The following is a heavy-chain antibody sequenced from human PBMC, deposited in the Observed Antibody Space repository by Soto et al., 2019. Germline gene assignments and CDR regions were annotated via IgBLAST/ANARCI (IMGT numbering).Heavy chain of an antibody. CDR3: ARARSRDTGPFDY. CDR2: IYYSGST. J-gene: IGHJ4*02. CDR1: GGSISSGDYY. Sequence: QVQLQESGPGLVKPSQTLSLTCTVSGGSISSGDYYWSWIRQPPGKGLEWIGYIYYSGSTYCNPSLKSRVTISVDTSKNQFSLKLSSVTAADTAVYYCARARSRDTGPFDYWGQGTLVTVSS. D-gene: IGHD5-18*01. V-gene: IGHV4-30-4*01.